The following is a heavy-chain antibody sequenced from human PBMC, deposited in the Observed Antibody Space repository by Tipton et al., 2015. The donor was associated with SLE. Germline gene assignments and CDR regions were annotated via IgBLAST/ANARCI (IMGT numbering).Heavy chain of an antibody. Sequence: QSGPEVKKPGASVKVSCKASGYTFTGYYVHWVRQAPGQGLQWMGRINPNSGGTNYAQKFQGRVTMTRDTSISTAYMELSRLRSDDTAVYYCAGGFTDLDHDAFDIWGQGTMVTVSS. CDR2: INPNSGGT. V-gene: IGHV1-2*06. CDR3: AGGFTDLDHDAFDI. CDR1: GYTFTGYY. D-gene: IGHD3-16*01. J-gene: IGHJ3*02.